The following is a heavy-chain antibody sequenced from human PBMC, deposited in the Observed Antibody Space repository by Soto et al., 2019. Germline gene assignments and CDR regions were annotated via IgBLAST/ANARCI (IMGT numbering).Heavy chain of an antibody. Sequence: ASVKVSCKASGYSFTGYYMHWVRQAPGQGLEWMGWINPNSGGTNYAQKFRGRVTMTRDTSINTGYMELSRLRSDDTAVYYCARDFFTQPHCSIGASDEYW. CDR3: ARDFFTQPHCSIGASDEY. V-gene: IGHV1-2*02. CDR2: INPNSGGT. D-gene: IGHD2-8*01. CDR1: GYSFTGYY. J-gene: IGHJ4*01.